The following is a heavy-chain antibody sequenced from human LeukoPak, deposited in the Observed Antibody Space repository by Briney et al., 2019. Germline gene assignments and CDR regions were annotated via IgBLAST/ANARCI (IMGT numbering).Heavy chain of an antibody. CDR2: IIPIFGTA. CDR3: ARGGGYSGYDYYFDY. V-gene: IGHV1-69*13. CDR1: GGTFSSYA. Sequence: SVKVSCKASGGTFSSYAISWVRQAPGQGLEWMGGIIPIFGTANYAQKFQGRVTITADESTSTAYMELSSLRSEDTAVYYCARGGGYSGYDYYFDYWGQGTLVTVSS. J-gene: IGHJ4*02. D-gene: IGHD5-12*01.